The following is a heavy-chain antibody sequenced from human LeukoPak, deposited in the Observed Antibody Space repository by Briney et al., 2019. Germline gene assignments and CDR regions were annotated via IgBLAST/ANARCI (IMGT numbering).Heavy chain of an antibody. Sequence: GASVKVSCKASGYTFTSYGISWVRQAPGQGLEWMGWISAYNGNTNYAQKLQGRVTMTTDTSTSTAYMELRSLRSDDTAVYYCARVRYSSSWPGNDYWGQGTLVTVSS. V-gene: IGHV1-18*01. D-gene: IGHD6-13*01. CDR3: ARVRYSSSWPGNDY. CDR2: ISAYNGNT. CDR1: GYTFTSYG. J-gene: IGHJ4*02.